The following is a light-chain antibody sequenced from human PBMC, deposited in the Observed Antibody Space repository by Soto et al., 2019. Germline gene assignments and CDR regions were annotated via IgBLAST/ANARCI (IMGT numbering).Light chain of an antibody. J-gene: IGLJ1*01. Sequence: QSALTQPASVSGSPGQSIAISCTGTRSDVGAYNYVSWYQQHPGKAPKLIVYDVTERPSGVPDRFSGSKSGNTASLTISGLQAEDEADYSCCSFAGSYSYVFGTGTKVTVL. CDR3: CSFAGSYSYV. V-gene: IGLV2-11*01. CDR2: DVT. CDR1: RSDVGAYNY.